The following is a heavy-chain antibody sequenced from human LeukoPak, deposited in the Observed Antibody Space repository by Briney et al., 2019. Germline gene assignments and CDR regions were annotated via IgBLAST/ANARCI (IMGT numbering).Heavy chain of an antibody. CDR2: IYNSGST. D-gene: IGHD4/OR15-4a*01. J-gene: IGHJ3*02. CDR3: ARDLYGGAGDAFDI. V-gene: IGHV4-4*07. CDR1: GGSISTFY. Sequence: SETLSLTCTVSGGSISTFYWSYIRQPAGKGLEWIGRIYNSGSTNYNPSLKSRVTMSVDTSKNQFSLKLSSVTAADTAVYYCARDLYGGAGDAFDIWGQGTMVTVSS.